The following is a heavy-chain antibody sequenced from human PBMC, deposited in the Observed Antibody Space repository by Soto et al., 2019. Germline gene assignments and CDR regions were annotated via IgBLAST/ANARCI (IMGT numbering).Heavy chain of an antibody. J-gene: IGHJ4*02. D-gene: IGHD3-22*01. CDR3: ARGDGERYDGNGYLGRH. CDR1: GFPFSSYW. Sequence: EVQLVESGGGLVQPGESLTLSCAASGFPFSSYWMHWVRQAPGKGLVWVSRIKSDGSGTYYADSVQDRFTISRDNARNTLCLQMNRLRVEDTSVYFCARGDGERYDGNGYLGRHWGQGTLVTVSS. V-gene: IGHV3-74*01. CDR2: IKSDGSGT.